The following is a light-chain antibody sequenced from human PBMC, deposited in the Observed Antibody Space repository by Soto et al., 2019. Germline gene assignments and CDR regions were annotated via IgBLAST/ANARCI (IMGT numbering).Light chain of an antibody. CDR2: DVS. J-gene: IGLJ1*01. CDR1: TXDVGGFNY. CDR3: CSFAGSYTSYV. V-gene: IGLV2-11*01. Sequence: QSVLTQPRSVSGSPGQAVTISCTGTTXDVGGFNYVSWYQHHPGKAPKLIIYDVSKRPSGVPDRFSGSKSRSAASLTISGLQAEDEADYYCCSFAGSYTSYVFGTGTTVTVL.